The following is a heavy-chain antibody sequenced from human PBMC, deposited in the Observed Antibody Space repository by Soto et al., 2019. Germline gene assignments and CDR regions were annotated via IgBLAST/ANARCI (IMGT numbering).Heavy chain of an antibody. Sequence: GGSLRLSCAASGFTFSGYAMSWVRQAPGKGLEWVSAISGSGGSTYYADSVKGRFTISRDNSKNTLYLQMNSLRAEDTAVYYCAKGLGGGSGPQDFYYYYYMDVWGKGTTVTVSS. D-gene: IGHD3-10*01. J-gene: IGHJ6*03. CDR1: GFTFSGYA. CDR3: AKGLGGGSGPQDFYYYYYMDV. CDR2: ISGSGGST. V-gene: IGHV3-23*01.